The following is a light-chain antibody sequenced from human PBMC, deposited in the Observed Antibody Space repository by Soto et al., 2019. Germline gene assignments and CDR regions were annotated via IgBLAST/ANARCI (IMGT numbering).Light chain of an antibody. J-gene: IGKJ1*01. V-gene: IGKV3-15*01. CDR3: QQYNNWPPWT. CDR1: QSVSSN. Sequence: EIVMTQSPATLSVSPGERATLSCRASQSVSSNLAWFQQKPGQAPRLLIYGASTRATGIPAMFSGSGSGTEFTLTISSRQCEDFAVYYCQQYNNWPPWTFGQGTKVEIK. CDR2: GAS.